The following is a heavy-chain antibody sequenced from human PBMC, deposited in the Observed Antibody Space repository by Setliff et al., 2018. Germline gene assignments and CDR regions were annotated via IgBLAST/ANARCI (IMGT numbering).Heavy chain of an antibody. CDR2: FYHSGST. CDR3: ARDPGYPSGVAGGFDT. Sequence: SETLSLTCNVSGGSISSYYWTWIRQPPGKGLEWIGYFYHSGSTNYNPSLKSRVTISIDTSSEHFSLILTSVTAADTAVYYCARDPGYPSGVAGGFDTWGQGTTVTVSS. CDR1: GGSISSYY. D-gene: IGHD2-2*03. V-gene: IGHV4-4*08. J-gene: IGHJ3*02.